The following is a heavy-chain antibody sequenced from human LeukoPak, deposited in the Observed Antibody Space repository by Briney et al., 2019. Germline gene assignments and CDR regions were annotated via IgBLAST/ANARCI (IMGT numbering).Heavy chain of an antibody. CDR2: INHSGST. CDR3: ARGPGSGWYLEYYFDY. D-gene: IGHD6-19*01. J-gene: IGHJ4*02. V-gene: IGHV4-34*01. CDR1: GGSISSYY. Sequence: SETLSLTCTVSGGSISSYYWSWIRQPPGKGLEWIGEINHSGSTNYNPSLKSRVTISVDTSKNQFSLKLSSVTAADTAVYYCARGPGSGWYLEYYFDYWGQGTLVTVSS.